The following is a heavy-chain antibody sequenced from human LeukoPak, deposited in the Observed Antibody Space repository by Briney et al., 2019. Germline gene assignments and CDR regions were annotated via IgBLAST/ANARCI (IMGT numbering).Heavy chain of an antibody. J-gene: IGHJ4*02. D-gene: IGHD5-24*01. CDR1: GFSLRTSGVG. Sequence: SGPTLVKPTQPLTLTCTFSGFSLRTSGVGVGRIRQPPGKALEWLALIYWNDDKRYSPSLKSRLTITKDTSKNQVVLTMTNMDPVDTATYYCAHPRRDGPKKVVYFDYWGQGTLVTVSS. CDR3: AHPRRDGPKKVVYFDY. V-gene: IGHV2-5*01. CDR2: IYWNDDK.